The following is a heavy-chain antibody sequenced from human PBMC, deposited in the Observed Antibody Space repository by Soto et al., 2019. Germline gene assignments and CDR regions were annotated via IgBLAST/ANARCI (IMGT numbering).Heavy chain of an antibody. CDR3: AKAPRGGHYGDWYFDL. CDR1: GFTFGTYG. Sequence: EVQLLESGGGLVQPGGSLRLSCAGSGFTFGTYGMSWVRLAPGRGLEWVSAIKSGGETTYYPDSVKGRFTISRDNSKNTLYMQMNSLRAEDTAIYYCAKAPRGGHYGDWYFDLLGRGTLVTVSS. D-gene: IGHD3-10*01. CDR2: IKSGGETT. J-gene: IGHJ2*01. V-gene: IGHV3-23*01.